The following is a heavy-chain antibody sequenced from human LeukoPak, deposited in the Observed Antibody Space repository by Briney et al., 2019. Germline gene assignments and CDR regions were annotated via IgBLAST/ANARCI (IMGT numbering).Heavy chain of an antibody. CDR3: AKIRYGGDSGLDY. CDR2: IGGSGGIT. J-gene: IGHJ4*02. V-gene: IGHV3-23*01. CDR1: GFTFSSYA. D-gene: IGHD2-21*01. Sequence: GGSVTLSCAASGFTFSSYAMNWVRQAPGKGLEWVSLIGGSGGITYYADSVKGRFTISRDNSKNTLYLQMNSLRAGDTAVYYCAKIRYGGDSGLDYWGQGNLVTVSS.